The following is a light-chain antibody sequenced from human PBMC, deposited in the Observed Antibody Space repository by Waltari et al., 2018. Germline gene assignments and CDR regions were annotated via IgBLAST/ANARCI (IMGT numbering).Light chain of an antibody. Sequence: QSALTQPASVSGSPGQSLTISCTGTSSDVGGFNYVSWYQHHPGKAPKLMIYEVSNRPSGVSNRFSGSKSGNTASLTISGLQAEDEADYYCGSYTSSSTLVFGGGTKLTVL. CDR3: GSYTSSSTLV. CDR2: EVS. V-gene: IGLV2-14*01. J-gene: IGLJ3*02. CDR1: SSDVGGFNY.